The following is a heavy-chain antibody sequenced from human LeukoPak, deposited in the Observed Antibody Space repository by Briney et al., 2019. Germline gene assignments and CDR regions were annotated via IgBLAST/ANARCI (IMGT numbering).Heavy chain of an antibody. D-gene: IGHD2-15*01. CDR2: IYYSGST. Sequence: PSETLSLTCTVSGGSIGSYYWSWIRQPPGKGLEWIGYIYYSGSTNYNPSLKSRVTISVDTSKNQFSLKLSSVTAADTAVYYCARVFCSGGSCFDYWGQGTLVTVSS. V-gene: IGHV4-59*08. J-gene: IGHJ4*02. CDR1: GGSIGSYY. CDR3: ARVFCSGGSCFDY.